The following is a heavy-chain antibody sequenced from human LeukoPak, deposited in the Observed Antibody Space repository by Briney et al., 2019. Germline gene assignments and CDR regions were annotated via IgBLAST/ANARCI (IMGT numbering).Heavy chain of an antibody. CDR2: IYYSGST. CDR3: ARHAGYCSGGSCYSYGYFDY. Sequence: PSETLSLTCAVYGGSFSGYYWGWIRQPPGKGLEWIGSIYYSGSTYYNPSLKSRVTISVDTSKNQFSLKLSSVTAADTAVYYCARHAGYCSGGSCYSYGYFDYWGQGALVTVSS. D-gene: IGHD2-15*01. J-gene: IGHJ4*02. V-gene: IGHV4-39*01. CDR1: GGSFSGYY.